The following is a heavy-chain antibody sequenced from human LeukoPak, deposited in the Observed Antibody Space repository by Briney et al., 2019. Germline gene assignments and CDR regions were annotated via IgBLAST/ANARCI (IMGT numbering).Heavy chain of an antibody. CDR3: ARDTSDYDILTGSTPDV. Sequence: PGGSLRLSCAASGFTFSSYGMHWVRQAPGKGLEWVAVIWYDGSNKYYADSVKGRFTISRDNSKNTLYLQMNSLRAEDTAVYYCARDTSDYDILTGSTPDVWGQGTTVTVSS. CDR2: IWYDGSNK. V-gene: IGHV3-33*01. CDR1: GFTFSSYG. J-gene: IGHJ6*02. D-gene: IGHD3-9*01.